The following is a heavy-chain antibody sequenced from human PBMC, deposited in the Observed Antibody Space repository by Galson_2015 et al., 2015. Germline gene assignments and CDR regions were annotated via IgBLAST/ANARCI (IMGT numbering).Heavy chain of an antibody. CDR2: IWYDGSNK. J-gene: IGHJ4*02. CDR3: ARDRAVAGSRSYYGY. Sequence: SLRLSCAASGFTFSSYGMHWVRQAPGKGLEWVAVIWYDGSNKYYADSVKGRFTISRDNSKNTLYLQMNSLRAEDTAVYYCARDRAVAGSRSYYGYWGQGTLDTVSS. CDR1: GFTFSSYG. V-gene: IGHV3-33*01. D-gene: IGHD6-19*01.